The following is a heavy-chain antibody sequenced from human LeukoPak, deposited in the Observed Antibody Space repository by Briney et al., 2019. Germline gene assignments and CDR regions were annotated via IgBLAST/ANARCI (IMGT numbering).Heavy chain of an antibody. CDR3: ARVGPTTVDLYFGP. Sequence: GGSLRLSCEASGFDGSHYYMAWIRQAPGKGLEWVSYITSRGRIISYADPVKGRFTISRDNSGNSLHLQMNSLRAEDTAVYYCARVGPTTVDLYFGPWGHGDVVTVSS. D-gene: IGHD4-23*01. J-gene: IGHJ5*02. CDR2: ITSRGRII. V-gene: IGHV3-11*04. CDR1: GFDGSHYY.